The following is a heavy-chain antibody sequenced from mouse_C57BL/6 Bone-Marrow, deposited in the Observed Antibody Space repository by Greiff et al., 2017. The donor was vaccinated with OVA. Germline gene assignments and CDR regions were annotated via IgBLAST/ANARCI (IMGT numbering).Heavy chain of an antibody. D-gene: IGHD2-1*01. V-gene: IGHV5-9*01. Sequence: DVHLVESGGGLVKPGGSLKLSCAASGFTFSSYTMSWVRQTPEKRLEWVATISGGGGNTYYPDSVKGRFTISRDNAKNTLYLQMSSLRSEDTALYYCARHDGNSFAYWGQGTLVTVSA. J-gene: IGHJ3*01. CDR3: ARHDGNSFAY. CDR1: GFTFSSYT. CDR2: ISGGGGNT.